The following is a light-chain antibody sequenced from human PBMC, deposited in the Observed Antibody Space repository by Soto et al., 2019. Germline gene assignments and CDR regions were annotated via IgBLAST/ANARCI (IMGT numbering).Light chain of an antibody. J-gene: IGLJ3*02. Sequence: QAVVTQEPSFSVSPGETVTLTCGLSSGSVSTSYYPSWYQQTPGQAPRTLFYATNTRSSGVPDRFSASILGNKAALTITWAQADDESDYYCVLYMGSGISVFGGGTKLTVL. CDR1: SGSVSTSYY. CDR2: ATN. V-gene: IGLV8-61*01. CDR3: VLYMGSGISV.